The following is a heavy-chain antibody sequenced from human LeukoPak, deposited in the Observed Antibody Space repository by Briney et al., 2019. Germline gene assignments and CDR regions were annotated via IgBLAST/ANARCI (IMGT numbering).Heavy chain of an antibody. CDR1: GFTFSSYW. CDR3: AREWYYYDSSGETINYFDY. Sequence: GGSLRLSCAASGFTFSSYWMHWVRQAPGKGLVWVSLINSDGSSTSYAASVKGRFTISRDNAKNTLYLQMNSLRAEDTAVYYCAREWYYYDSSGETINYFDYWGQGTLVTVSS. CDR2: INSDGSST. V-gene: IGHV3-74*01. D-gene: IGHD3-22*01. J-gene: IGHJ4*02.